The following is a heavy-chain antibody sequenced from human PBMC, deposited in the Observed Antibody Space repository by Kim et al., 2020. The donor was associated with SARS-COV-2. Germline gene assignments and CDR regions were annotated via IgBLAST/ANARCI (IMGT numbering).Heavy chain of an antibody. CDR2: INHSGST. J-gene: IGHJ6*02. CDR1: GGSFSGYY. Sequence: SETLSLTCAVYGGSFSGYYWSWIRQPPGKGLEWIGEINHSGSTNYNPSLKSRVTISVDTSKNQFSLKLSSVTAADTAVYYCARGSVQLWPYYYYGMDVWGQGTTVTVSS. D-gene: IGHD5-18*01. CDR3: ARGSVQLWPYYYYGMDV. V-gene: IGHV4-34*01.